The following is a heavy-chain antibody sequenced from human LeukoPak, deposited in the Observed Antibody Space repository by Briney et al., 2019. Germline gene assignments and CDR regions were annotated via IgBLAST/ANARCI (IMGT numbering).Heavy chain of an antibody. CDR3: SGLRDGYQVSFDY. CDR2: ISSSGSTI. V-gene: IGHV3-11*01. CDR1: GFIFSDYY. J-gene: IGHJ4*02. Sequence: PGGSLRLSCAASGFIFSDYYMNWIRQAPGKGLEWVSYISSSGSTIYYADSVKGRFTISRDNAKNSLSLQMNSLRAEDTAVYYCSGLRDGYQVSFDYWGQGTLVTVSS. D-gene: IGHD5-24*01.